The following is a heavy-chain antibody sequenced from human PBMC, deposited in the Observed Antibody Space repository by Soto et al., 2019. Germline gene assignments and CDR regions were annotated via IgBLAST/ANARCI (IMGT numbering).Heavy chain of an antibody. D-gene: IGHD6-6*01. CDR3: VREEQLGPFYYYAMDV. CDR2: IYSSGSA. Sequence: PSETLSLTCTVSGASISSFYCSWVRQPAGKGLERVGRIYSSGSANFNHSLNSRVSMSVDTSKNQFSLRLNSITAADTAMYYCVREEQLGPFYYYAMDVWGQGTKVTVSS. V-gene: IGHV4-4*07. CDR1: GASISSFY. J-gene: IGHJ6*02.